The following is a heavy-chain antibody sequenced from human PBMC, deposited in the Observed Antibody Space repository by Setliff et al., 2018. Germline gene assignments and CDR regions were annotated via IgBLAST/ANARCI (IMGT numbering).Heavy chain of an antibody. CDR3: ARVGGDNDY. Sequence: ASVKVSCKASGYTFTAYFIHWVRQAPGQGLEWMGWVNPNNGDSNYAQQFQGWVTMTRDTSISTAYMEVRRLKYDDTAVYYCARVGGDNDYWGQGTLVTVSS. CDR2: VNPNNGDS. D-gene: IGHD3-16*01. J-gene: IGHJ4*02. CDR1: GYTFTAYF. V-gene: IGHV1-2*04.